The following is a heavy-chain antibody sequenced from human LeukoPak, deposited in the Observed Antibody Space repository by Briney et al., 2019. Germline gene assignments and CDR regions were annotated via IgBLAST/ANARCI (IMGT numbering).Heavy chain of an antibody. J-gene: IGHJ4*02. CDR3: ARDRVKGWIQLQPPDY. Sequence: GGSLRLSCAASGFTFSDYYMSWIRQAPGKGLEWVSYISSSGSTIYYADSVKGRFTISRDNAKNSLYLQMNSLRAEDTAVYYCARDRVKGWIQLQPPDYWGQGTLVTVSS. D-gene: IGHD5-18*01. CDR1: GFTFSDYY. CDR2: ISSSGSTI. V-gene: IGHV3-11*01.